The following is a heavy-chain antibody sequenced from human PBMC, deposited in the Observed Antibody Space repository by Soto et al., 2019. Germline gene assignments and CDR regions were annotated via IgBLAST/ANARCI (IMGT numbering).Heavy chain of an antibody. Sequence: GESLKISCKGSGDSFTSYLIVWVRPLPGKGLEWMGIIYPGDSDTRYSPSFQGQVTISADKSISTAYLQWSSLKASDTAMYYCARATVSNRLDFDYWGQGTLVTVSS. V-gene: IGHV5-51*01. CDR1: GDSFTSYL. CDR2: IYPGDSDT. D-gene: IGHD1-20*01. CDR3: ARATVSNRLDFDY. J-gene: IGHJ4*02.